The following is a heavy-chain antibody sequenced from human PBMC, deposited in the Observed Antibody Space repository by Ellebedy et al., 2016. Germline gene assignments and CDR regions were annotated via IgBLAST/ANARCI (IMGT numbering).Heavy chain of an antibody. CDR2: ITGSGDRT. J-gene: IGHJ3*01. CDR1: GFTFSSHA. V-gene: IGHV3-23*01. D-gene: IGHD6-19*01. CDR3: AKWNGGWYAFEV. Sequence: GESLKISCEASGFTFSSHAMSWVRQAPGKGPEWVSTITGSGDRTNYADSVKGRFTISRDSSKNTLYLDMDSLRAEDTAIYYCAKWNGGWYAFEVWGQGTMVTVSS.